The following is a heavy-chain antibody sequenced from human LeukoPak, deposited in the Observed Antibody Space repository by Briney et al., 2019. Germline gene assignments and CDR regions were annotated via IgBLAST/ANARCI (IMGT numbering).Heavy chain of an antibody. CDR2: INPSGGSI. V-gene: IGHV1-46*01. Sequence: ASVKVSCKASGYIFTSYYMYWVRQAPGQGLEWMGIINPSGGSIRYAQKFQGRVTMTTDTSTSTAYMELRSLRSDDTAVYYCARADGDYDYFGYWGQGTLVTVSS. D-gene: IGHD4-17*01. CDR1: GYIFTSYY. CDR3: ARADGDYDYFGY. J-gene: IGHJ4*02.